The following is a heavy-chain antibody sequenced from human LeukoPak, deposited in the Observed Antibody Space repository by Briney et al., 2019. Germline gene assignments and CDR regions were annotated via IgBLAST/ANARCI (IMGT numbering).Heavy chain of an antibody. CDR1: GYTFTSYD. V-gene: IGHV1-8*03. J-gene: IGHJ5*02. D-gene: IGHD6-13*01. CDR3: ARGFAAVRAADPSNWFDP. CDR2: MNANSGNT. Sequence: GASVKVSCKASGYTFTSYDINWVRQATGQGLEWMGWMNANSGNTGYAQKFQGRVTITRNTSISTAYMELRSLRSEDTAVYDCARGFAAVRAADPSNWFDPWCQGTLVTASS.